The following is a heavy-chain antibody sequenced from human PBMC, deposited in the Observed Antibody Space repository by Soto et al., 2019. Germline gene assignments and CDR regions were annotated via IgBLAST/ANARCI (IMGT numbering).Heavy chain of an antibody. CDR2: VFYGGT. CDR3: ASYRGALYFES. CDR1: GRALSSSF. V-gene: IGHV4-59*01. J-gene: IGHJ4*02. Sequence: PSGSLFHTCSSSGRALSSSFWSWIRQSPDKGLEWLGYVFYGGTDYNPSLGGRVSMSVETSKSQFSLKLTSVTVADTAVYYCASYRGALYFESWGPGILVT. D-gene: IGHD3-16*01.